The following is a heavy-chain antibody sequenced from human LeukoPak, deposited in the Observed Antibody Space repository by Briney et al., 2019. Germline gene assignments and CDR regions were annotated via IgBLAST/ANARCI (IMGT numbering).Heavy chain of an antibody. Sequence: SETLSLTCTVSGGSISFYDWSWIRQPPGKGLEWIGHIYSRGSTNYNPSLKSRVTISVDTSKNQFSLKVRSVTAADTAVYYCARGGVQPPPYYFDYWGQGTLVTVSS. CDR2: IYSRGST. V-gene: IGHV4-59*01. CDR3: ARGGVQPPPYYFDY. D-gene: IGHD6-13*01. CDR1: GGSISFYD. J-gene: IGHJ4*02.